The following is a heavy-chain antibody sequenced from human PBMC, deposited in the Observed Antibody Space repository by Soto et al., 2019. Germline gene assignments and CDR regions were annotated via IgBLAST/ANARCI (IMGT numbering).Heavy chain of an antibody. J-gene: IGHJ6*02. Sequence: PGGSLRLSCAASGFTFSSYVMHWVRQATGKGLEWVAVISYDGSNKYYADSVKGRFTISRDNSKNTLYLQMNSLRAEDTAVYYCAKDFEVNWNSLYGDYYYGMDVWGQGTTVTVSS. CDR1: GFTFSSYV. CDR3: AKDFEVNWNSLYGDYYYGMDV. D-gene: IGHD1-7*01. CDR2: ISYDGSNK. V-gene: IGHV3-30*18.